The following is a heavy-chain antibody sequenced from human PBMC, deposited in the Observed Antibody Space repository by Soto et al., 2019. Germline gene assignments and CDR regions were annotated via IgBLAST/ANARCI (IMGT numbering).Heavy chain of an antibody. CDR1: GYTFTGHY. V-gene: IGHV1-2*02. CDR2: LKSDNGGT. D-gene: IGHD3-10*01. Sequence: QVQLVQSGAQVKPPGASVKVSCKASGYTFTGHYMHWVRQVSGKRLEHLGWLKSDNGGTYYAPKFQGTVTFTRATSTTTAYMELSGLQSDDTAVYFCARDLCPLGSGSACPLYGLDIWGQGTTVVVS. J-gene: IGHJ6*02. CDR3: ARDLCPLGSGSACPLYGLDI.